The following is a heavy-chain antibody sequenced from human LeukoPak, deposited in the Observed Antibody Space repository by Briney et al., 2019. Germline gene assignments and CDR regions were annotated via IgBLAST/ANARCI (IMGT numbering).Heavy chain of an antibody. J-gene: IGHJ5*02. CDR1: GGSFSGYY. CDR3: ARGDCSGGSCYGWFDP. V-gene: IGHV4-34*01. CDR2: INHSGST. Sequence: NPSETLSLTCAVYGGSFSGYYWSWIRQPPGKGLEWIGEINHSGSTNYNPSLKSRVTISVDTSKNQFSLKLSSVTAADTAVYYCARGDCSGGSCYGWFDPWGQGTLVTVSS. D-gene: IGHD2-15*01.